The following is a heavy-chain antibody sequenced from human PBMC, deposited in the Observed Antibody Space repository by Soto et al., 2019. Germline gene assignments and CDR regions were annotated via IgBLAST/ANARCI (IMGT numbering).Heavy chain of an antibody. D-gene: IGHD6-6*01. V-gene: IGHV4-31*11. CDR3: ARDSIAARRYYYSYGMDA. CDR2: IYYSGST. Sequence: SRTCAVTGGSISSGGYYLSWIRQHPGKGLEWIGYIYYSGSTSYNPSLKSRFTISVDTSKNQFSLKLSSVTAADTAVYYCARDSIAARRYYYSYGMDAWGQGTTVTVSS. J-gene: IGHJ6*02. CDR1: GGSISSGGYY.